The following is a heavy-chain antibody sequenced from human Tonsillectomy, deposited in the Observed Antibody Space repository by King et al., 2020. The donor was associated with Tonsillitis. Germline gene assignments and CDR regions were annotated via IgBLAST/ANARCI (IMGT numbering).Heavy chain of an antibody. CDR2: ISWNSGYI. CDR1: GFRFADYA. J-gene: IGHJ4*02. CDR3: AKVITLSAPALDY. V-gene: IGHV3-9*01. Sequence: VQLVESGGGLAQPGRSLRLSCAASGFRFADYAMHWVRQAPGKGLEWVSGISWNSGYIGYAESVKGRFTISRDNAKNSLYLEMNSLRVEDTALYYCAKVITLSAPALDYWGRGTLVTVSS.